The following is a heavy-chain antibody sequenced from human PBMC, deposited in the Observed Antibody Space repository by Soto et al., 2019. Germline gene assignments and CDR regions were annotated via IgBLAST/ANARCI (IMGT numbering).Heavy chain of an antibody. Sequence: EVQLLESGGDLVQPGGSLRLSCVASGFTFGSYAMSWVRQAPGKGLDWVSAISGSGGTTYYAGSVQGRFTISRDNSKNSLYLQMDSLRAEDTALYYCAKFLVETVGISGWPWFFENWGQGTLVTVSS. CDR3: AKFLVETVGISGWPWFFEN. J-gene: IGHJ4*02. D-gene: IGHD6-25*01. CDR1: GFTFGSYA. CDR2: ISGSGGTT. V-gene: IGHV3-23*01.